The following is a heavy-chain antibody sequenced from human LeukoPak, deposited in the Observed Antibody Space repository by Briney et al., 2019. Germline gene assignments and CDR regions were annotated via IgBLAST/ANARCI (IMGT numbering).Heavy chain of an antibody. CDR1: GGSFSGYY. CDR2: INHSGST. V-gene: IGHV4-34*01. Sequence: SETLSLTCAVYGGSFSGYYRSWIRQPPGKGLEWIGEINHSGSTNYNPSLKSRVTISVDTSKNQFSLKLSSVTAADTAVYYCARAQATVTRGPFDYWGQGTLVTVSS. D-gene: IGHD4-17*01. J-gene: IGHJ4*02. CDR3: ARAQATVTRGPFDY.